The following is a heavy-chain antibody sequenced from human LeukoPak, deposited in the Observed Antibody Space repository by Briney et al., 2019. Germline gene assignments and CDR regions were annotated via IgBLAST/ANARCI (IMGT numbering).Heavy chain of an antibody. D-gene: IGHD5-18*01. CDR1: GYTFTSYD. CDR2: MDPNSGNT. V-gene: IGHV1-8*01. J-gene: IGHJ4*02. Sequence: ASVKVSCKASGYTFTSYDINWVRQATGQGLEWMGWMDPNSGNTGYAQKFQGRVTMTRNTSISTAYMELSSLRYEDTAVYYCARWGYSYGNIYDYWGQGTLVTVSS. CDR3: ARWGYSYGNIYDY.